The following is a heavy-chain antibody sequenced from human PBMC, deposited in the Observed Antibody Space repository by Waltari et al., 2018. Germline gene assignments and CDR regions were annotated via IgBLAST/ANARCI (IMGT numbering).Heavy chain of an antibody. Sequence: QVQLQESGPGLVQPSQTLSLTCTVSGDSIPSNSFYWNWVRQPAGKGLEWIGRFYSSEYINYNPSLKSRVTISRDTSKKQFFLKLTSVTAADTAFYYCAREVTKVELGRRLPHFFDSWGQGTLVTVSS. CDR3: AREVTKVELGRRLPHFFDS. CDR2: FYSSEYI. D-gene: IGHD7-27*01. CDR1: GDSIPSNSFY. V-gene: IGHV4-61*02. J-gene: IGHJ4*02.